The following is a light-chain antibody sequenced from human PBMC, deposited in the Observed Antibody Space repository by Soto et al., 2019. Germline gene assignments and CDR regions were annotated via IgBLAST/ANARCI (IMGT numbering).Light chain of an antibody. Sequence: EIVLTQSPATLSLSPGERATLSCRASQSVRSYLAWYQQKPGQAPRLLIYGTSIRATGVPDRFSGSGSGTHFTLTISRLEPEDFAVYYCQQYARSPRTFGQGTKVDIK. J-gene: IGKJ1*01. CDR3: QQYARSPRT. CDR2: GTS. CDR1: QSVRSY. V-gene: IGKV3-20*01.